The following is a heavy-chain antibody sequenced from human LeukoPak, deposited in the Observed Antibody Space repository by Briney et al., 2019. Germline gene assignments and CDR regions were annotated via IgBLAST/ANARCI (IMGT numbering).Heavy chain of an antibody. D-gene: IGHD6-13*01. CDR2: ISSSSSFT. J-gene: IGHJ3*02. CDR3: ARDRYSSSWFDI. CDR1: EFTFSDHY. V-gene: IGHV3-11*05. Sequence: GGSLRLSCAASEFTFSDHYMSWIRQAPGKGLEWVSYISSSSSFTNYADSVKGRFTISRDNAKTSLYLQMNSLRAEDTAVYYCARDRYSSSWFDIWGQGTKVTVSS.